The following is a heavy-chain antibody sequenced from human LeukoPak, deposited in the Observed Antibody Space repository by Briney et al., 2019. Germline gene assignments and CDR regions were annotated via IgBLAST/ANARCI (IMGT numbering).Heavy chain of an antibody. V-gene: IGHV4-4*08. D-gene: IGHD2-15*01. J-gene: IGHJ3*02. CDR3: ATRIGGYAFDI. CDR2: IYSNGIT. CDR1: GGSIFSYY. Sequence: ASETLSLTCTVSGGSIFSYYWNWIRQPPGKGLEWIGYIYSNGITNYSPSLRSRGSISIATSKNQFSLDLISVTAADTAVYYCATRIGGYAFDIWGQGTLVTVS.